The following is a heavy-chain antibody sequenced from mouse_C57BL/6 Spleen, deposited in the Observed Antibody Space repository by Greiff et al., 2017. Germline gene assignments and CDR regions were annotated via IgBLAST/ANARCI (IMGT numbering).Heavy chain of an antibody. CDR2: IDPENGDT. CDR1: GFNIKDDY. Sequence: LVESGAELVRPGASVKLSCTASGFNIKDDYMHWVKQRPEQGLEWIGWIDPENGDTEYASKFQGKATITADTSSNTAYLQLSSLTSEDTAVYYCTNGPWFAYWGQGTLVTVSA. V-gene: IGHV14-4*01. CDR3: TNGPWFAY. J-gene: IGHJ3*01.